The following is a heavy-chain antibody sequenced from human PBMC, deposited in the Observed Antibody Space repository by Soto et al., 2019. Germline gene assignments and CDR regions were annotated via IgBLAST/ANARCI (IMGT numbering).Heavy chain of an antibody. J-gene: IGHJ4*02. Sequence: GGSLRLSCAASGFTFSSYWMSWVRQAPGKRLEWVANIKQDGSEKYYVDSVKGRFSSSSDNAKNSLYLPMNSLRAEDTAVYYCARSITIFGVVTKTIPLTEPYYFDYWGQGTLVTVSS. CDR1: GFTFSSYW. V-gene: IGHV3-7*01. CDR3: ARSITIFGVVTKTIPLTEPYYFDY. D-gene: IGHD3-3*01. CDR2: IKQDGSEK.